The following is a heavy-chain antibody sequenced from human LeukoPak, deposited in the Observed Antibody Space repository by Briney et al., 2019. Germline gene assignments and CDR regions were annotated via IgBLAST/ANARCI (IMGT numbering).Heavy chain of an antibody. J-gene: IGHJ4*02. D-gene: IGHD6-6*01. CDR2: IYYSGST. CDR1: GGSITSSY. Sequence: SETLSLTRTVSGGSITSSYWSWIRQPPGKGLEWIGYIYYSGSTYYSPSLRSRVTMSVDTSKNEFSLKMSSVTPADTAVYYCARGGSSSPLDDWGQGTLVTVSS. V-gene: IGHV4-59*01. CDR3: ARGGSSSPLDD.